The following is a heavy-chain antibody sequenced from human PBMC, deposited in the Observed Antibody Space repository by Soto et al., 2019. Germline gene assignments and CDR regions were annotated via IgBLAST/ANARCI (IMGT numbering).Heavy chain of an antibody. D-gene: IGHD4-17*01. CDR2: IYYSGTT. J-gene: IGHJ3*02. CDR3: ARRYGRAFDI. CDR1: GGSISSYG. V-gene: IGHV4-59*08. Sequence: SETMSLTWPVAGGSISSYGGSWIRKKPGKGLEWIGYIYYSGTTDYNPSLKSRFTISVDTSKNQFSLKLSSVTAADFAVYYCARRYGRAFDIWVQGTMVTVSS.